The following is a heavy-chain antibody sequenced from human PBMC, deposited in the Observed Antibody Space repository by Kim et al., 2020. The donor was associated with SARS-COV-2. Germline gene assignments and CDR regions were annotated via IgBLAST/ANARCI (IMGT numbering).Heavy chain of an antibody. V-gene: IGHV1-69*06. Sequence: SVKVSCKASGGTFSSYAISWVRQAPGQGLEWMGGIIPIFGTANYAQKFQGRVTITADKSTSTAYMELSSLRSEDTAVYYCARDTQYLGYHYGMDVWGQGTTVTVSS. CDR1: GGTFSSYA. CDR2: IIPIFGTA. CDR3: ARDTQYLGYHYGMDV. D-gene: IGHD2-2*02. J-gene: IGHJ6*02.